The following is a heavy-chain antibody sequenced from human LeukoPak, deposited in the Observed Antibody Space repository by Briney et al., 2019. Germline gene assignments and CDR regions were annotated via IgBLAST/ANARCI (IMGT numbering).Heavy chain of an antibody. CDR1: GFTFSSSA. V-gene: IGHV3-73*01. CDR2: IRSKANSYAT. J-gene: IGHJ4*02. Sequence: PGGSLKLSCAASGFTFSSSAMHWVRQASGKGLEWVGRIRSKANSYATAYAASVKGRFTISRDDSKNTAYLQMNSLKTEDTAVYYCTRQVCSGGSCYFDYWGQGTLVTVSS. CDR3: TRQVCSGGSCYFDY. D-gene: IGHD2-15*01.